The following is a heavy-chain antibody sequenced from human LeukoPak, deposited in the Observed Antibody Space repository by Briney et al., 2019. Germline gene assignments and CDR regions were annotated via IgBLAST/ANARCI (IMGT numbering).Heavy chain of an antibody. Sequence: GGSLRLSCAASGFTFSSYWMSWVRQAPGKGLEWVANIKQDGSEKYYVDSVKGRFTISRDNAKNSLYLQMNSLRAEDTAVYYCARDLDFWSGYNRGFDYWGQGTPVTVSS. D-gene: IGHD3-3*01. J-gene: IGHJ4*02. CDR1: GFTFSSYW. CDR3: ARDLDFWSGYNRGFDY. V-gene: IGHV3-7*01. CDR2: IKQDGSEK.